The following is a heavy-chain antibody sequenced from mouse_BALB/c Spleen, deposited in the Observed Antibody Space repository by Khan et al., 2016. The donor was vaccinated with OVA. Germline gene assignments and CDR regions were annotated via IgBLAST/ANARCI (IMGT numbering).Heavy chain of an antibody. CDR2: ISYSGST. J-gene: IGHJ2*01. Sequence: EVKLVESGPGLVKPSQSLSLTCTVTGYSITSGYGWNWIRQFPGNKLEWMGYISYSGSTNYNPSLKSRISLTRDTSKNQFFLQLNSVTTEETATEYCARTTRIKYWGQGTTLTGSS. CDR3: ARTTRIKY. D-gene: IGHD2-12*01. CDR1: GYSITSGYG. V-gene: IGHV3-2*02.